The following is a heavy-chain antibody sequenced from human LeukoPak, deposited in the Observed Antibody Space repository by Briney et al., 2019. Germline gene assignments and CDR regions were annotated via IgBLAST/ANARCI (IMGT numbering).Heavy chain of an antibody. CDR3: ASRYGYSYGQYYFDY. CDR2: IIPIFGTA. Sequence: GASVKVSCKASGGTFSSYAISWVRQTPGQGLEWMGGIIPIFGTANYAQKFQGGVTITADESTSTAYMELSSLRSEDTAVYYCASRYGYSYGQYYFDYWGQGTLVTVSS. CDR1: GGTFSSYA. J-gene: IGHJ4*02. D-gene: IGHD5-18*01. V-gene: IGHV1-69*13.